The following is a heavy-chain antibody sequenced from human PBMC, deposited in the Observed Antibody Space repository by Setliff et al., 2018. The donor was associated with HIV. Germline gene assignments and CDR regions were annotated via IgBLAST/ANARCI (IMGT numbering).Heavy chain of an antibody. CDR2: IYYSGNT. V-gene: IGHV4-39*07. J-gene: IGHJ6*02. Sequence: VTLSLTCTVSGGSINSNSYYWGWIRQPPGKGLEWIGYIYYSGNTYYNPSLKSRVTISVDTSKNQFSLKLSSVTAADTAVYYCARDQLLVGTTTGYYYYGMDVWGQGTTVTVSS. D-gene: IGHD1-26*01. CDR3: ARDQLLVGTTTGYYYYGMDV. CDR1: GGSINSNSYY.